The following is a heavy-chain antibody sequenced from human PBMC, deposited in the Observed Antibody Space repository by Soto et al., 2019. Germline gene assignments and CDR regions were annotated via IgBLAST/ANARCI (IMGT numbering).Heavy chain of an antibody. J-gene: IGHJ6*03. CDR3: ARAKAEYDFWSGNYYYMDV. Sequence: SETLSLTCAVSGGSIGSSPYYWAWIRQPPGKGLEWIGSIYYTGGTYYNPSLRSRVTISVDTSKNQFSLRLMSVTAADTGIYYCARAKAEYDFWSGNYYYMDVWGKGTTVTVSS. V-gene: IGHV4-39*01. D-gene: IGHD3-3*01. CDR1: GGSIGSSPYY. CDR2: IYYTGGT.